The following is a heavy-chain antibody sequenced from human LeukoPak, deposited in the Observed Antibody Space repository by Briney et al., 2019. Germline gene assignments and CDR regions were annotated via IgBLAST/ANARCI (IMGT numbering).Heavy chain of an antibody. J-gene: IGHJ5*02. V-gene: IGHV3-48*04. CDR1: GLTFRNYL. D-gene: IGHD6-13*01. Sequence: GGSLRLSCAASGLTFRNYLMNWVRQAPGKGLEWVSYISNTGSPIYYADSVKGRFSISRDNARNSLYLQMNSLRGEDTAVYYCTRTVYSTTWERWFDPWGQGTLVTVSS. CDR2: ISNTGSPI. CDR3: TRTVYSTTWERWFDP.